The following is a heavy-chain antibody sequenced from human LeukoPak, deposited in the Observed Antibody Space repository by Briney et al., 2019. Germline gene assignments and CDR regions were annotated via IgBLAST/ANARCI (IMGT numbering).Heavy chain of an antibody. J-gene: IGHJ4*02. CDR3: ARIVAGVGGYFFDY. Sequence: TSETLSLTCAVYGGSFSGYYWSWIRQPPGKGLEWIGEINHSGSTNYNPSLKSRVTISVDTSKNQFSLKLSSVTAADTAVYYCARIVAGVGGYFFDYWGQGTLVTVSS. CDR2: INHSGST. D-gene: IGHD2-21*02. CDR1: GGSFSGYY. V-gene: IGHV4-34*01.